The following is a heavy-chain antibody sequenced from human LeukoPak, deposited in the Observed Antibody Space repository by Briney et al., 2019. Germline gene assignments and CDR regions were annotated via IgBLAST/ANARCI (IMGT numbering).Heavy chain of an antibody. CDR1: GFTFNDFS. V-gene: IGHV3-43*01. CDR2: FGRKGTTQ. J-gene: IGHJ4*02. CDR3: AKEHSSGWPNLQS. Sequence: GGSLRLSCVVSGFTFNDFSVHWVRQAPGKGLEWVCVFGRKGTTQRYSDSVRGRFTVSSDRRKTSLYLQLSGLGTEDTALYYCAKEHSSGWPNLQSWGRGTLVSVFS. D-gene: IGHD6-19*01.